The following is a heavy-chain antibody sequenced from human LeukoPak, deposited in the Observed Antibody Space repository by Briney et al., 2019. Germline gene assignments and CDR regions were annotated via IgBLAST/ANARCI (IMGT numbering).Heavy chain of an antibody. CDR1: GGTFSSYA. Sequence: GASVKVSCKASGGTFSSYAISGVRQAPGQGLEWMGGIIPIFGTANYAQKFQGRVTITADKSTSTAYMELSSLRSEDTAVYYCARDREDDYGVFPLRYWGQGTLVTVSS. CDR2: IIPIFGTA. J-gene: IGHJ4*02. CDR3: ARDREDDYGVFPLRY. D-gene: IGHD4-17*01. V-gene: IGHV1-69*06.